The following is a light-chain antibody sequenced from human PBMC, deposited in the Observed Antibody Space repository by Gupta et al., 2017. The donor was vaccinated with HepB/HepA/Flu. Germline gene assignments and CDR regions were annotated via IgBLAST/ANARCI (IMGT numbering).Light chain of an antibody. CDR2: AAS. CDR1: QSISSY. V-gene: IGKV1-39*01. Sequence: DIQMTQSPSSLSASVGDRVTITCRASQSISSYLNWYQQKPGKAPNLLIYAASSLQSGVPSRFSGSGSGTDFTLTISSLQPEDFATYYCQQSYRTPMCSFGQGTKLEIK. CDR3: QQSYRTPMCS. J-gene: IGKJ2*04.